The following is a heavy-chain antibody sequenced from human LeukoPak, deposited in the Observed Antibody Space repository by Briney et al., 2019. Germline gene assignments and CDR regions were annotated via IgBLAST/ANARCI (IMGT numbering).Heavy chain of an antibody. V-gene: IGHV3-48*01. CDR3: ARGWYYYDSSGYRDFDY. CDR1: GFTFSSYS. D-gene: IGHD3-22*01. J-gene: IGHJ4*02. Sequence: GGSLRLSCAASGFTFSSYSMNWVRQAPGKGLEWVSYISSSSNTIYYADSVKGRFTISRDNAKNSLYLQMNSLRAEDTAVYYCARGWYYYDSSGYRDFDYWGQGTLVTVSS. CDR2: ISSSSNTI.